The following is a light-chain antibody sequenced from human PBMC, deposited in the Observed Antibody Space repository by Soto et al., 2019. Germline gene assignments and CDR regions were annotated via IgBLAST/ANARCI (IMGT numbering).Light chain of an antibody. CDR3: AAWDDSLNGLV. CDR2: SDN. V-gene: IGLV1-44*01. Sequence: QSVLTQPPSASGIPGQRVTISCSGGSSNIGVNTVNWYQQLPGTAPKLLIYSDNQRPSGVPDRFSGSKSGTSASLAISGLQSEDEADYSCAAWDDSLNGLVFGGGTQLTVL. CDR1: SSNIGVNT. J-gene: IGLJ2*01.